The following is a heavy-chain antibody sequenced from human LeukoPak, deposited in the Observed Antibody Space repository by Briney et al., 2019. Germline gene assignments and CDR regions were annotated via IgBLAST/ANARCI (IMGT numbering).Heavy chain of an antibody. CDR3: AKDRRYYYDSSGYYLDC. V-gene: IGHV3-23*01. D-gene: IGHD3-22*01. CDR2: IIGSGGST. J-gene: IGHJ4*02. Sequence: GGSLRLSCAASGFTFTSYAMSWVRQAPGKGLEWVSAIIGSGGSTYYADSVTERFTISRDNSTNPLYSQMSSDIAEEPDVYYCAKDRRYYYDSSGYYLDCWGQGTLVTVSS. CDR1: GFTFTSYA.